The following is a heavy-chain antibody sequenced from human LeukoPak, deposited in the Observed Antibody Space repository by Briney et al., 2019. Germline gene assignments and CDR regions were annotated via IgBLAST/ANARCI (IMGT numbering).Heavy chain of an antibody. CDR1: GFTFSSYG. Sequence: GRSLRLSCAASGFTFSSYGMHWVRQAPGKGLEWVAVISYDGSNKYYADSVKGRFTISRDNSKNTLYLQMNSLRAEDTAVYYCAKVEVLRYFDWLSDSDAFDIWGQGTMVTVSS. CDR3: AKVEVLRYFDWLSDSDAFDI. V-gene: IGHV3-30*18. CDR2: ISYDGSNK. D-gene: IGHD3-9*01. J-gene: IGHJ3*02.